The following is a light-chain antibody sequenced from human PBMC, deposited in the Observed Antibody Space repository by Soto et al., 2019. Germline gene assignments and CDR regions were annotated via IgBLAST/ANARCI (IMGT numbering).Light chain of an antibody. CDR1: QSISAW. J-gene: IGKJ4*01. CDR2: KAS. V-gene: IGKV1-5*03. CDR3: QQYNTYPLT. Sequence: DIQMTQSPSTLSASVGDRVTITCRASQSISAWLAWYQQKPGTAPKLLIYKASSLEGGVPSRFSGSGSGTEFNITLSSLQPDDFATYYCQQYNTYPLTFGGGTTVDIK.